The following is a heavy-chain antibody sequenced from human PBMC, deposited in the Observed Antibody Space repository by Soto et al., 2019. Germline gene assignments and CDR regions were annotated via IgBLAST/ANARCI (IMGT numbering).Heavy chain of an antibody. V-gene: IGHV5-10-1*01. J-gene: IGHJ6*02. D-gene: IGHD6-13*01. Sequence: GESLKISCKGSGYSFTSYWISWVRQMPWKGLEWMGRIDPSDSYTNYSPSFQGHVTISADKSISTAYLQWSSLKASDTAMYYCARPASVTAAADFPSYYGMDVWGQGTTVTVSS. CDR1: GYSFTSYW. CDR3: ARPASVTAAADFPSYYGMDV. CDR2: IDPSDSYT.